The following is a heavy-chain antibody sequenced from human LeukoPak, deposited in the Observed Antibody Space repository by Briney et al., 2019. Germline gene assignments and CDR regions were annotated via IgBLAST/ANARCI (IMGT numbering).Heavy chain of an antibody. CDR1: GYTFTSYD. V-gene: IGHV1-8*01. CDR2: MNPNSGNT. D-gene: IGHD3-3*01. J-gene: IGHJ4*02. CDR3: ARFPNYDFWSGCYSVDY. Sequence: ASVKVSCKASGYTFTSYDINWVRQATGQGLEWMGWMNPNSGNTGYAQKFQGRVTMTRNTSISTAYMELSSLRSEDTAVYYCARFPNYDFWSGCYSVDYWGQGTLVTVSS.